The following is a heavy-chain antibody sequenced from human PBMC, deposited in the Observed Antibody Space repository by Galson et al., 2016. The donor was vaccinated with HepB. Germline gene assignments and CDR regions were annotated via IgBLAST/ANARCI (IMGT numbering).Heavy chain of an antibody. V-gene: IGHV1-46*01. D-gene: IGHD1-26*01. CDR2: INPGGSSA. CDR3: ARDERTGTFYTFDS. J-gene: IGHJ4*02. CDR1: GHTLTNFY. Sequence: SVKVSCKASGHTLTNFYMHWVRQAPGQGLEWMGIINPGGSSATYAQSFQGRVALTRDTSTSTVYMELSSLRLEETAVYYCARDERTGTFYTFDSWGQGTLVTVSS.